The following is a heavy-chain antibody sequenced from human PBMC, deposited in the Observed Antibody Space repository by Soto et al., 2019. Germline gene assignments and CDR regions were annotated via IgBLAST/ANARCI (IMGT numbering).Heavy chain of an antibody. CDR2: INHSGST. CDR3: ARTSIFEC. J-gene: IGHJ4*02. V-gene: IGHV4-34*01. Sequence: SWFHQKTRKGLEWIGEINHSGSTNYNPSLKSRVTMSVDTSKNQFSLKLSSVTVADTAVYYRARTSIFECLRQGTL.